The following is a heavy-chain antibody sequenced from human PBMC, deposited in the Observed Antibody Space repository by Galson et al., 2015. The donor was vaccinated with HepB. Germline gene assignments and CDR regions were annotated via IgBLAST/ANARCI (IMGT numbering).Heavy chain of an antibody. Sequence: SLRLSCAASGFTFGDYAMSWFRQAPGKGLEWVGFIRSKAYGGTTEYAASVKGRFTISRDDSKSIAYLQMNSLKTEDTAVYYCTRWFFRGTHFNNAFDIWGQGTMVTVSS. CDR3: TRWFFRGTHFNNAFDI. D-gene: IGHD3-10*01. CDR1: GFTFGDYA. CDR2: IRSKAYGGTT. V-gene: IGHV3-49*03. J-gene: IGHJ3*02.